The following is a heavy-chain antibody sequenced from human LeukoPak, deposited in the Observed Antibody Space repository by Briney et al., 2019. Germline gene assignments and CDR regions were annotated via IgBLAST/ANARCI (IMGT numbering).Heavy chain of an antibody. CDR2: ISGSGGST. Sequence: GGSLRLSCAASGFTFSSYAMSWVRQAPGKGLEWVSAISGSGGSTYYADSVKGRFTISRDNSKNTLYLQMNSLRAEDTAVYYCASIGYCSSTSCYMGSYYYYYGMDVWGQGATVTVSS. CDR1: GFTFSSYA. J-gene: IGHJ6*02. CDR3: ASIGYCSSTSCYMGSYYYYYGMDV. V-gene: IGHV3-23*01. D-gene: IGHD2-2*02.